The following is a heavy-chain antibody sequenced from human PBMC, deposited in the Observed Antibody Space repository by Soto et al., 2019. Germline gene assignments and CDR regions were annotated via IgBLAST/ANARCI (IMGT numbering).Heavy chain of an antibody. V-gene: IGHV3-73*01. J-gene: IGHJ4*02. CDR3: TRRHCSSGGCYSDFDY. Sequence: GGSLRLSCAASGFTLSGFDIHWVRQASGEGLEWVGRIKTKADNYATAFAASLKGRFAISRDDSKNTAYLEMNSLKTEDTAVYYCTRRHCSSGGCYSDFDYWGQGA. D-gene: IGHD2-15*01. CDR1: GFTLSGFD. CDR2: IKTKADNYAT.